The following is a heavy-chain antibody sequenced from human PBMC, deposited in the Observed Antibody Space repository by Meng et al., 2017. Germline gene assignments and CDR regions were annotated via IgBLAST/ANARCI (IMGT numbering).Heavy chain of an antibody. CDR1: GYTFTGYY. V-gene: IGHV1-2*06. D-gene: IGHD2-2*02. J-gene: IGHJ6*02. CDR2: INPNSGGT. CDR3: AREGDCSSTSFYTEFHYYGMDV. Sequence: ASVKVSCKASGYTFTGYYMHWVRQAPGQGLEWMGRINPNSGGTNYAQRFQGRVTMTRDTSISTAYMELSRLRSDDTAVYYCAREGDCSSTSFYTEFHYYGMDVWGQGTTVTVSS.